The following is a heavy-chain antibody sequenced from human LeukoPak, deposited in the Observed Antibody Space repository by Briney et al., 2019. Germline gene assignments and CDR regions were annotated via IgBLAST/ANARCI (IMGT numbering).Heavy chain of an antibody. CDR3: ASNLGPIGYSYGFRSHAFDI. V-gene: IGHV1-69*06. D-gene: IGHD5-18*01. J-gene: IGHJ3*02. CDR2: ITPIFGTA. Sequence: ASVKVSCKASGGTFSSYAISWVRQAPGQGLEWMGGITPIFGTANYAQKFQGRVTITADKSTSTAYMELSSLRSEDTAVYYCASNLGPIGYSYGFRSHAFDIWGQGTMVTVSS. CDR1: GGTFSSYA.